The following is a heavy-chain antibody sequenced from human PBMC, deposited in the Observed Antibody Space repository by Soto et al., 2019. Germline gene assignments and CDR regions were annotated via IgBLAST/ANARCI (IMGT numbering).Heavy chain of an antibody. CDR3: ARFYYDSSGYLPSPYYYYYFDY. CDR1: GFTFSSYW. J-gene: IGHJ4*02. Sequence: GGSLRLSCAASGFTFSSYWMSWVRQAPGKGLEWVANIKQDGSEKYYVDSVKGRFTISRDNAKNSLYLQMNSLRAEDTAVYYCARFYYDSSGYLPSPYYYYYFDYWGQGTLVTVSS. D-gene: IGHD3-22*01. CDR2: IKQDGSEK. V-gene: IGHV3-7*04.